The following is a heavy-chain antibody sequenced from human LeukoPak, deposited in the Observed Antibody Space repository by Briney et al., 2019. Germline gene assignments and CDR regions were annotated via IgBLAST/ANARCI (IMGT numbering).Heavy chain of an antibody. D-gene: IGHD1-26*01. Sequence: GGSLRLSCAASGFTVSSNYVSWVRQAPGKGLEWVSVIYSGGSTYYADSVKGRFTISRDSSKNTLYLQMNSLRVEDTAVYYCARTWGPLRWYFDFWGQGTLVTVSS. CDR2: IYSGGST. CDR3: ARTWGPLRWYFDF. V-gene: IGHV3-66*01. J-gene: IGHJ4*02. CDR1: GFTVSSNY.